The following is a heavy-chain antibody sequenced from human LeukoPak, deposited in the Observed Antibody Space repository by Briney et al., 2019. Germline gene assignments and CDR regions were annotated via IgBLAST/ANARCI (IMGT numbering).Heavy chain of an antibody. CDR2: ISYDGSNK. Sequence: GGSLRLSCAASGFTFSSYAMHWVRQAPGKGLEWVAVISYDGSNKYYADSVKGRFTISRDNSKNTLYLQMNSLRAEDTAVYYCAKDLGGSGYYSGHDAFDIWGQGTMVTVSS. CDR1: GFTFSSYA. D-gene: IGHD3-22*01. V-gene: IGHV3-30-3*01. CDR3: AKDLGGSGYYSGHDAFDI. J-gene: IGHJ3*02.